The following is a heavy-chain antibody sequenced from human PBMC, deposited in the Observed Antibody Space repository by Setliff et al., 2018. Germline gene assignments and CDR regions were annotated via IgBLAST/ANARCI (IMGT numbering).Heavy chain of an antibody. D-gene: IGHD2-8*02. V-gene: IGHV4-39*07. CDR1: GGSIGSNNFY. Sequence: SETLSLTCTASGGSIGSNNFYWTWIRQSPGKGLEWIGEINHSGSTNYNPSLKSRVTISVDTSKNQFSLKLSSVTAADTALYYCTVYNTGSSKDHYWGQGTPVTVSS. CDR2: INHSGST. CDR3: TVYNTGSSKDHY. J-gene: IGHJ4*02.